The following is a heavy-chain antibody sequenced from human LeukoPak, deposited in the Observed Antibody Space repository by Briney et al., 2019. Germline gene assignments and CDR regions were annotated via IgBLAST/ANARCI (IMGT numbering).Heavy chain of an antibody. J-gene: IGHJ4*02. CDR3: AKVMVWGSYLPHDY. Sequence: GGSLRLSCAASGFTFSSYAMSWVRQAPGKGLEWVSAISGSGGSTYYADSVKGRFTISRDNSKNTLYLQMNSLRAEDTAVYYCAKVMVWGSYLPHDYWGQGTLVTVSS. CDR2: ISGSGGST. D-gene: IGHD3-16*02. V-gene: IGHV3-23*01. CDR1: GFTFSSYA.